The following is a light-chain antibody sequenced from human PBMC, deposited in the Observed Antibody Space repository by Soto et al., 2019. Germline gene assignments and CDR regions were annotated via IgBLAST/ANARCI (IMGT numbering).Light chain of an antibody. Sequence: QSVLTQPASVSGSPGQSITISCSGTSRDIGAYNLVSWYQQPPGKAPKLLIYEVRNRPSGISYRFSGSKSGTTASLTISSLLPGDEADYYCSAYTSRSTLVFGGGTKLTVL. CDR2: EVR. CDR1: SRDIGAYNL. CDR3: SAYTSRSTLV. J-gene: IGLJ2*01. V-gene: IGLV2-14*01.